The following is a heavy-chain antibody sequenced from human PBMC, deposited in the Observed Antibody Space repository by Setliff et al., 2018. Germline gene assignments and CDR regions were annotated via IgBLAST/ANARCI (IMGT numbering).Heavy chain of an antibody. CDR2: ISTSNGNT. CDR1: GYTFTTYA. CDR3: ARDEDRDEMEIQGY. J-gene: IGHJ4*02. Sequence: ASVKVSCKASGYTFTTYAISWVRQAPGQGLEWMGWISTSNGNTNYAQNLQGRVTMTTDTSTSTAYMELRSLRSDDTAVYYCARDEDRDEMEIQGYWGQGTRITVSS. D-gene: IGHD1-7*01. V-gene: IGHV1-18*01.